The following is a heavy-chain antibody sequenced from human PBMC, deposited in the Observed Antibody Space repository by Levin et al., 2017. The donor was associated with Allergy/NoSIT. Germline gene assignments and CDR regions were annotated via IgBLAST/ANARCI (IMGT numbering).Heavy chain of an antibody. D-gene: IGHD3-22*01. Sequence: GGSLRLSCTASGFTFSSYWMHWVRQAPGKGLVWVSRISSAGSSTTYADSVKGRFTISRDNAKSTLFLQMNSLRAEDTAVYYCARGYYETTLSTILYWGQGTLVTVSS. J-gene: IGHJ4*02. CDR1: GFTFSSYW. CDR3: ARGYYETTLSTILY. CDR2: ISSAGSST. V-gene: IGHV3-74*01.